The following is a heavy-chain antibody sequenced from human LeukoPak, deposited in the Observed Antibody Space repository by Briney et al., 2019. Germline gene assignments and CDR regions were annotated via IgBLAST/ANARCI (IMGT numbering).Heavy chain of an antibody. V-gene: IGHV3-11*04. CDR3: ARDLSVVSEVSNSETFDY. CDR1: GFTFSDYY. D-gene: IGHD2-8*02. J-gene: IGHJ4*02. CDR2: ISSSGSTI. Sequence: PGGSLRLSCAASGFTFSDYYMSWIRQAPGKGLEWVSYISSSGSTIYYADSVKGRFTISRDNAKNSLYLQMNSLRAEDTAVYYCARDLSVVSEVSNSETFDYWGQGTLVTVSS.